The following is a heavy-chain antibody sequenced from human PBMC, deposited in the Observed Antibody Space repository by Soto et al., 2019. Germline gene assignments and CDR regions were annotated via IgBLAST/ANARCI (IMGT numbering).Heavy chain of an antibody. CDR3: ARGKTYMYGSYYFDY. Sequence: QVQLVESGGGVVQPGRSLRLSCAASGFTLSSYAMHWVRQAPGKGLEWVAVLSYDGSNKYYTDSVKGRFTISRDNSKNTLYLQMNALRAEDTAVYQCARGKTYMYGSYYFDYWGQGTLVTVSS. CDR2: LSYDGSNK. J-gene: IGHJ4*02. CDR1: GFTLSSYA. V-gene: IGHV3-30-3*01. D-gene: IGHD4-17*01.